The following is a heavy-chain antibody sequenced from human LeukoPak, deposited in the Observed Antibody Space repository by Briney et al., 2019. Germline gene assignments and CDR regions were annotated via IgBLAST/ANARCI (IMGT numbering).Heavy chain of an antibody. CDR3: ARGGYFESSAYRIFDY. CDR2: INPNSGGA. D-gene: IGHD3-22*01. J-gene: IGHJ4*02. V-gene: IGHV1-2*02. CDR1: GYTFTGYY. Sequence: ASVKVSCKASGYTFTGYYMHWVRKAPGQGVEWMGWINPNSGGANYAPKFQGRVTMTRDTSISTAYMELSRLRSDDTAVYYCARGGYFESSAYRIFDYWGQGTLVTVSS.